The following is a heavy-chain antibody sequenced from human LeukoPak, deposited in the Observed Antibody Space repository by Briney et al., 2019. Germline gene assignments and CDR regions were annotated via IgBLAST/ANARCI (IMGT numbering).Heavy chain of an antibody. V-gene: IGHV3-53*01. CDR1: GFIVGSNY. CDR2: IYAGGST. D-gene: IGHD2-8*02. Sequence: GGSLRLSCAASGFIVGSNYMSWVRQAPGKGLEWVSVIYAGGSTYYGDSVKGRFTISRDISRNTVYLQMNSLSAEDTAMYYCARDGTGYLGGWFDPWGQGTLVTVSS. J-gene: IGHJ5*02. CDR3: ARDGTGYLGGWFDP.